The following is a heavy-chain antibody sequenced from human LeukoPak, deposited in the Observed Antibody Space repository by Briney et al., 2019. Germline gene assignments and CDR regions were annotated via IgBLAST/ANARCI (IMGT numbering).Heavy chain of an antibody. D-gene: IGHD3-9*01. CDR3: AKEAYYDILTGPCWFDP. CDR2: IRGSGGST. J-gene: IGHJ5*02. CDR1: GFTFSSYA. Sequence: PGGSLRLSCAASGFTFSSYAMSWVRQAPGKGLEWVSSIRGSGGSTYYADSVKARFTISRDNSKNTLYLQMNSLRAEDTAVYYCAKEAYYDILTGPCWFDPWGQGTLVTVSS. V-gene: IGHV3-23*01.